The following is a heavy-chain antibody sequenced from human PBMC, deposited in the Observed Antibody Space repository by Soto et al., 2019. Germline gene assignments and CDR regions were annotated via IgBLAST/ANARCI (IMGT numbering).Heavy chain of an antibody. D-gene: IGHD6-13*01. CDR2: IYYSGST. Sequence: SETLSLTCTVSGGSISSSSYYWGWIRQPPGKGLEWIGSIYYSGSTYYNPSLKSRVTISVDTSKNQFSLKLNSVTAADTAVYYCASRHSSPYSDYWGQGTLVTVSS. CDR3: ASRHSSPYSDY. V-gene: IGHV4-39*07. J-gene: IGHJ4*02. CDR1: GGSISSSSYY.